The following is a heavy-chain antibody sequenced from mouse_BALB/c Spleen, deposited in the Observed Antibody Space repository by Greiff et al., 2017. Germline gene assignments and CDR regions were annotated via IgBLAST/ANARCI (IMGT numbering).Heavy chain of an antibody. D-gene: IGHD2-1*01. Sequence: EVKLVESGAELVKPGASVKLSCTASGFNIKDTYMHWVKQRPEQGLEWIGRIDPANGNTKYDPKFQGKATITADTSSNTAYLQLSSLTSEDTAVYYCASVYYGNSMDYWGQGTSVTVSS. V-gene: IGHV14-3*02. CDR2: IDPANGNT. CDR1: GFNIKDTY. CDR3: ASVYYGNSMDY. J-gene: IGHJ4*01.